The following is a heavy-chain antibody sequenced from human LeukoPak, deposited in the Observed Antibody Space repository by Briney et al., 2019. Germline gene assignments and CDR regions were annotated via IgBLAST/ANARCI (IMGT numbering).Heavy chain of an antibody. J-gene: IGHJ5*02. V-gene: IGHV4-4*02. CDR1: GGSISSSNW. D-gene: IGHD2-15*01. CDR2: IYHSGST. CDR3: ARPLSLGYCSGGSCYGRGAWFDR. Sequence: SGTLSLTCAVAGGSISSSNWWSWVRQPPGKGLDLIGQIYHSGSTNYNPSLKSRVTTSVYKSKNQSSLKLRSVTADDTAVYYCARPLSLGYCSGGSCYGRGAWFDRWGQGTLVTVSS.